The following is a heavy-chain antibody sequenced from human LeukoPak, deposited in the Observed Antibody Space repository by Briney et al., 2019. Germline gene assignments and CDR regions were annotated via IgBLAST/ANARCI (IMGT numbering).Heavy chain of an antibody. CDR1: GYTFTGYY. CDR3: ARGNCGGDCYSDRGAFDI. Sequence: ASVKVSCKASGYTFTGYYMHWVRQAPGQGLEWMGWINPNSGGTNYAQKFQGRVTITRNTSISTAYMELSSLRSEDTAVYYCARGNCGGDCYSDRGAFDIWGQGTMVTVSS. CDR2: INPNSGGT. D-gene: IGHD2-21*02. J-gene: IGHJ3*02. V-gene: IGHV1-2*02.